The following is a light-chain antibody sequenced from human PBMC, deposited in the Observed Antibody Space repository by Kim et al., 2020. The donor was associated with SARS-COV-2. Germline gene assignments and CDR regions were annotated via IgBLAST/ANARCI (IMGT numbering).Light chain of an antibody. Sequence: SYELTQPPSVSVAPGKTARITCGGNNIGSKSVHWYQQKPGQAPVLVIYYDSDRPSGIPERFSGSNSGNTATLTISRVEAGDEADYYCQVWDSSSDLSYVFGTGTKVTLL. J-gene: IGLJ1*01. CDR2: YDS. CDR3: QVWDSSSDLSYV. V-gene: IGLV3-21*04. CDR1: NIGSKS.